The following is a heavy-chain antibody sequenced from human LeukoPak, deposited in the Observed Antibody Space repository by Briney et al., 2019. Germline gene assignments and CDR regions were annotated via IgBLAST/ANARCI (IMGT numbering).Heavy chain of an antibody. D-gene: IGHD6-19*01. J-gene: IGHJ4*02. V-gene: IGHV4-34*01. Sequence: PSETLSLTCAVYDGSFSGYYWSWIRQPPGKGLEWIGEINHSGSTNYNPSLKSRVTISVDTSKNQFSLNLSSVTAADTAVYYCARGGRSSGWYYFDYWGQGTLVTVSS. CDR3: ARGGRSSGWYYFDY. CDR1: DGSFSGYY. CDR2: INHSGST.